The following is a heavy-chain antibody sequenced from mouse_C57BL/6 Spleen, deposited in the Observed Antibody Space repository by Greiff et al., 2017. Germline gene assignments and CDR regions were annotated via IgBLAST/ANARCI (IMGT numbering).Heavy chain of an antibody. D-gene: IGHD4-1*01. J-gene: IGHJ4*01. CDR1: GYSITSGYY. V-gene: IGHV3-6*01. Sequence: EVQVVESGPGLVKPSQSLSLTCSVTGYSITSGYYWNWIRQFPGNKLEWMGYISYDGSNNYNPSLKNRISITRDTSKNQFFLKLNSVTTEDTATYYCARGLGRNYAMDYWGQGTSVTVSS. CDR3: ARGLGRNYAMDY. CDR2: ISYDGSN.